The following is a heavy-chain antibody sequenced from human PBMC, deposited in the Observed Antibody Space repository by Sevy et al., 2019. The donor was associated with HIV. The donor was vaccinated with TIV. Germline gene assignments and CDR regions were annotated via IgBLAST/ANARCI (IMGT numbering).Heavy chain of an antibody. J-gene: IGHJ4*02. Sequence: ASVKVSCKASGYNFNTYGITWVHQAPGQGLEWVGWNGVNNGKTNYAARLQARISMTADTSTSTVYMELRTLTSDDTAMYFCARDSYYYDMHSSYRPPDYWGQRTLVTVSS. V-gene: IGHV1-18*01. CDR3: ARDSYYYDMHSSYRPPDY. CDR1: GYNFNTYG. CDR2: NGVNNGKT. D-gene: IGHD3-22*01.